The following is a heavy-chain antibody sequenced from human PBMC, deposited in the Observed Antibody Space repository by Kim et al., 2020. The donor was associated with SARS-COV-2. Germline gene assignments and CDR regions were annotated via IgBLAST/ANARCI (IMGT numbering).Heavy chain of an antibody. J-gene: IGHJ4*02. D-gene: IGHD4-4*01. V-gene: IGHV3-48*03. CDR3: ARGPNYSPFDY. Sequence: YAANGGRGRSTISRDNANTALCLQMNSLRAEDTAVYYCARGPNYSPFDYWGQGTLVTVSS.